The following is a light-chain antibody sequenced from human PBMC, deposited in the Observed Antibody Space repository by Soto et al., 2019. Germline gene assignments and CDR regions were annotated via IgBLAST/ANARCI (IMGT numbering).Light chain of an antibody. J-gene: IGLJ3*02. CDR1: SSDGGGYNY. CDR3: SSYAASNNFYFV. CDR2: EVT. Sequence: QSALTQPPSASGSPGQSVTISCTGTSSDGGGYNYVSWYQQYPGRAPKLMIYEVTKRPSGVPDRFSGSKSGNTASLTVSGRQAEDEAAYYCSSYAASNNFYFVFGGGTKLTV. V-gene: IGLV2-8*01.